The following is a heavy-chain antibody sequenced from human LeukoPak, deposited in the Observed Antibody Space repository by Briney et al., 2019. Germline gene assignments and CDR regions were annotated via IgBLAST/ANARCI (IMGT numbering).Heavy chain of an antibody. CDR2: IYYSGST. V-gene: IGHV4-31*03. Sequence: TLSLPFSVSGGSISNRGYYWSSIRQHPGTGLGWIGYIYYSGSTYYNPSLKSRVTISVDTSKNQFSLKLSSVTAADTAVYYCAGDSGYDLGGRYWGQGTLVTVSS. J-gene: IGHJ4*02. CDR3: AGDSGYDLGGRY. CDR1: GGSISNRGYY. D-gene: IGHD5-12*01.